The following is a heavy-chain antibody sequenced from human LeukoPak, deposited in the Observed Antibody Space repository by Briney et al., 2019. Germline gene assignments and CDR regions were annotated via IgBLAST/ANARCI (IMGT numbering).Heavy chain of an antibody. CDR2: ISAYNGNT. CDR1: GYTFTSYG. J-gene: IGHJ4*02. CDR3: ARMAAAGHFDY. V-gene: IGHV1-18*01. D-gene: IGHD6-13*01. Sequence: ASVKVSCKASGYTFTSYGISWVRQAPGQGLEWMGWISAYNGNTQYAQTFQGRVTMTTDTSTSTAYMELRSLRSDDTAVYYCARMAAAGHFDYWGQGTLVTVSS.